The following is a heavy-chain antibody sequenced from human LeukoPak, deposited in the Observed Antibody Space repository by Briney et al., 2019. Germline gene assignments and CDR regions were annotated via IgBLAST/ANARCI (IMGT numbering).Heavy chain of an antibody. CDR3: ARSSGTGTFSY. Sequence: SQTLSLTCTVSGGSVSSGSYYWSWIRQPPGKGLEWIGYIYYSGSTNYNPSLKSRVTISVDTSKNHFSLKMSSVTAADTAVYYCARSSGTGTFSYWGQGTLVTVSS. D-gene: IGHD6-25*01. CDR1: GGSVSSGSYY. CDR2: IYYSGST. J-gene: IGHJ4*02. V-gene: IGHV4-61*03.